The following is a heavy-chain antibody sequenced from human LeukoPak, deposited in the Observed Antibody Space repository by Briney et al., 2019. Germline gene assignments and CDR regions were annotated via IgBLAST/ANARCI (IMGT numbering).Heavy chain of an antibody. CDR1: GFTFDDYA. CDR2: ISGDGGST. D-gene: IGHD6-19*01. J-gene: IGHJ3*02. V-gene: IGHV3-43*02. CDR3: AKDMSSESTSGWYRQNAFDI. Sequence: GPSLRLSCAASGFTFDDYAMHSVRHAPRKGLEWVYLISGDGGSTYYAYDVKRRMTISRDNSKTSLYLQMNSLRTEATALYDCAKDMSSESTSGWYRQNAFDIWGQGTMVTVSS.